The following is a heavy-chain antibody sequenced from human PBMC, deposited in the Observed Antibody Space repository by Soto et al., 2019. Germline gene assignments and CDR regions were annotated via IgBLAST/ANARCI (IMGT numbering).Heavy chain of an antibody. Sequence: SETLSLTCTVSGGSISAGDYYWNWTRQPPGKGLEWIGYIYYTGTTKYNPSLKSRATLSVDMSKNRFSLNLTSVTAADSAGYYCARGDWFHPWGPGTLVTVSS. CDR2: IYYTGTT. J-gene: IGHJ5*02. CDR1: GGSISAGDYY. V-gene: IGHV4-30-4*01. CDR3: ARGDWFHP.